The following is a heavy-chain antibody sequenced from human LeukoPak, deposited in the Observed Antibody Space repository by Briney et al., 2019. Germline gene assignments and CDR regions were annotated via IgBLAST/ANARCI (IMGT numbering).Heavy chain of an antibody. D-gene: IGHD2-2*01. J-gene: IGHJ5*02. CDR3: AKPSCSSANCYRFDP. CDR1: GFTFSSYA. CDR2: ISGSGGST. V-gene: IGHV3-23*01. Sequence: GGSLRLSCAASGFTFSSYAMSWVRQAPGKGLEWVSAISGSGGSTYYADSVKGRFTISRDNSKNTLYLQMMSLRAEDSAVYYCAKPSCSSANCYRFDPWGQGTLVIVSS.